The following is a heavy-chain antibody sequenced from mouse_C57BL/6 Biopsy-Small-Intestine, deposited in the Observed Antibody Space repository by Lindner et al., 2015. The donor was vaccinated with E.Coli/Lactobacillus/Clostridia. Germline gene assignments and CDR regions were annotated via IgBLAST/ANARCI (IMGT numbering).Heavy chain of an antibody. J-gene: IGHJ3*01. V-gene: IGHV1-14*01. Sequence: VQLQESGPELVNPGASVKMSCKASGYTFTSYVMYWVQQKPGQGLEWIGYINPYNDGTKYNEKFKGKATLTSDKSSSTAYMELSSLTSEDSAVYYCTRDDAAFAYWGQGTLVTVSA. CDR3: TRDDAAFAY. CDR1: GYTFTSYV. CDR2: INPYNDGT.